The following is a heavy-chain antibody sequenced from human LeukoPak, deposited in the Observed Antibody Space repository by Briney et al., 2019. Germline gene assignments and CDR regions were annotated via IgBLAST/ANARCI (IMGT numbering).Heavy chain of an antibody. CDR2: IYYSGTT. V-gene: IGHV4-31*03. CDR1: SGSISSADYY. CDR3: AGGPDRAKVGY. Sequence: SETLSXXCTVSSGSISSADYYWNWVRQHPGKGLEWIGYIYYSGTTFYNPSLKSRISISLDTSKNQFSLRLSSVTAADTAVYYCAGGPDRAKVGYWGQGALVTVSS. D-gene: IGHD1-26*01. J-gene: IGHJ4*02.